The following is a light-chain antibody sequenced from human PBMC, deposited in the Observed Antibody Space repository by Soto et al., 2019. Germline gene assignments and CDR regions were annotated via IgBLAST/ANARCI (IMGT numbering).Light chain of an antibody. V-gene: IGKV3-20*01. CDR3: QVYAGSHLWT. J-gene: IGKJ1*01. CDR1: QSVSSSY. CDR2: GAS. Sequence: EIVLTQSPGTLSLSPGERATLSCRASQSVSSSYLAWYQQKPGQAPRLLIYGASSRATGIPDRFSGSGSGTDFTLTISRLEPEDFAVYYCQVYAGSHLWTFGQGTKVDIK.